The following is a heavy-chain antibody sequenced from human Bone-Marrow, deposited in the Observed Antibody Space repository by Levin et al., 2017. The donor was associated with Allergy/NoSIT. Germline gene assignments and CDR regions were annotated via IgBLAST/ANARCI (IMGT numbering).Heavy chain of an antibody. CDR2: IKEDGSEK. Sequence: GGSLRLSCAASGFTFRKHWMTWVRQAPGKGLEWVANIKEDGSEKVYLDSVKGRFTISRDNAKNSVYLEMKSLRAEDTAVYYCARHDIIWGGPIDYWGQGTLVTVSS. CDR1: GFTFRKHW. V-gene: IGHV3-7*01. CDR3: ARHDIIWGGPIDY. D-gene: IGHD3-3*01. J-gene: IGHJ4*02.